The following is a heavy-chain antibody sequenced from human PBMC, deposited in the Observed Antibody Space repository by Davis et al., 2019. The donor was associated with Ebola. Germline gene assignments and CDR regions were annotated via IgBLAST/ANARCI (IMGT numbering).Heavy chain of an antibody. CDR1: GFTFSSYA. D-gene: IGHD3-3*01. J-gene: IGHJ6*04. CDR3: AKSGLSFGVVKYHYGMDV. Sequence: GGSLRLSCAASGFTFSSYAMSRVRQAPGKGLEWVSAISGSGGSTYYADSVKGRFTISRDNSKNTLYLQMNSLRAEDTAVYYCAKSGLSFGVVKYHYGMDVWGKGTTVTVSS. CDR2: ISGSGGST. V-gene: IGHV3-23*01.